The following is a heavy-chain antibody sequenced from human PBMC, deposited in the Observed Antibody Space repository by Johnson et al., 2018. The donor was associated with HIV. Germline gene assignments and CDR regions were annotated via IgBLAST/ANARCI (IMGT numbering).Heavy chain of an antibody. CDR3: TTAVDGAPDAFDI. D-gene: IGHD4-17*01. CDR2: IKSKTDGGTT. CDR1: GFTFRNYA. J-gene: IGHJ3*02. Sequence: VQLVESGGDLVQPGKSLRLSCAASGFTFRNYAMYWVRQTPGKGLEWVGRIKSKTDGGTTDYAAPVKGRFTISRDDSKNTLYLQMNSLKTEDTAVYYCTTAVDGAPDAFDIWGQGTMVTVSS. V-gene: IGHV3-15*01.